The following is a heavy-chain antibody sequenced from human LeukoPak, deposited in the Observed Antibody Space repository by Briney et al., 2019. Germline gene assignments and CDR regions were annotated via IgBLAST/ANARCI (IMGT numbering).Heavy chain of an antibody. J-gene: IGHJ4*02. D-gene: IGHD6-13*01. V-gene: IGHV3-48*03. CDR2: ISSSGSTI. Sequence: GGSLRLSCAASGFTFSSYEMNWVRQAPGKGLEWVSYISSSGSTIYYADSVKGRFTISRDNAKNSLYLQMNNLRAEDTAVYYCARVSSSWYGDYWGQGTLVTVSS. CDR3: ARVSSSWYGDY. CDR1: GFTFSSYE.